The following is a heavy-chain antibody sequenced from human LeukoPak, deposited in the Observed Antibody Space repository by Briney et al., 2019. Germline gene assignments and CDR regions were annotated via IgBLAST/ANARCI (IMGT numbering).Heavy chain of an antibody. CDR3: LQYNSENT. D-gene: IGHD1-14*01. J-gene: IGHJ5*02. Sequence: GGSLRLSCVASGLTFSNSWMTWVRQAPGKGLEWVANIKKDGSETYYVDSVRGRFTVSRDNDKNSLYLEMNSLRDEDTAVYYCLQYNSENTWGQGTLVTVSS. V-gene: IGHV3-7*01. CDR1: GLTFSNSW. CDR2: IKKDGSET.